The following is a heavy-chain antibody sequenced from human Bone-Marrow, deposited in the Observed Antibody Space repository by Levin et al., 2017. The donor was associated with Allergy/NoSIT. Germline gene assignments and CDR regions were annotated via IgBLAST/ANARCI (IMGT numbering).Heavy chain of an antibody. J-gene: IGHJ3*01. CDR3: ATALSSITHG. D-gene: IGHD6-13*01. Sequence: SGGSLRLSCAASGFTFGTSLMNWVRQAPGQGLEWVSAITNSGSDTYYADSVKGRFTISRDNSKNTLYLQMNSLRAEDTALYYCATALSSITHGWGQGTMVTVSP. CDR2: ITNSGSDT. V-gene: IGHV3-23*01. CDR1: GFTFGTSL.